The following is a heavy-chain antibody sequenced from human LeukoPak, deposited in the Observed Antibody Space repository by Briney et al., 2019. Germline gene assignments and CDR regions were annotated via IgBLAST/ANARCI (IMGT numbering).Heavy chain of an antibody. V-gene: IGHV4-59*08. Sequence: SETLSLTCTVSGGSISSYYWSWIRQPPGKGLEWIGYIYYSGSTNYNPSLKSRVTISVDTSKNQFSLKLSSVTAADTAVYYCANLVVDYGMDVWGQGTTVTVSS. J-gene: IGHJ6*02. CDR3: ANLVVDYGMDV. CDR2: IYYSGST. D-gene: IGHD3-22*01. CDR1: GGSISSYY.